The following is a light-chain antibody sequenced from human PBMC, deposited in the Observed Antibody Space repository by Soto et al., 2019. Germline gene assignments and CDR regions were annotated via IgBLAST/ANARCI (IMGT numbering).Light chain of an antibody. CDR1: QSISSY. CDR2: AAS. J-gene: IGKJ5*01. V-gene: IGKV1-39*01. Sequence: DIQMTQSPSSLSASVGDRVTITCRASQSISSYLNWYQQKPGKVPKLLIYAASSLQSGVPSRFSGSGSETDFTLTISSLQPEDFATYYCQQSYSTITFGQGTRLEIK. CDR3: QQSYSTIT.